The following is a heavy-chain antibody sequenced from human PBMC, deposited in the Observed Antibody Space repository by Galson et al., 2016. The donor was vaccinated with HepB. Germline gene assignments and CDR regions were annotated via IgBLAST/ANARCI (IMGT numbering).Heavy chain of an antibody. CDR2: ITGSGAGT. J-gene: IGHJ4*02. Sequence: SLRLSCAGSGLTFSNYAMTWVRQSPGKGLEWVSTITGSGAGTYSADSATGRFTVSRDNSKNTLFLQMNSLRAEDTAVYYCAREPVRLDDLLTGPPKNPDYWGQGTLVTVSS. CDR3: AREPVRLDDLLTGPPKNPDY. D-gene: IGHD3-9*01. V-gene: IGHV3-23*01. CDR1: GLTFSNYA.